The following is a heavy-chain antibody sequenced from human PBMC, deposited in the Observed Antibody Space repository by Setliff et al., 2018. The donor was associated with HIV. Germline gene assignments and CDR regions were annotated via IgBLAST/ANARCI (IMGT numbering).Heavy chain of an antibody. Sequence: SETLSLTCTVSGGSIRSHYWSWIRQPPGKGLEWIGYIYDSGSINYNPSLKSRVTISVDTSKNQFSLKLSSVTAADTAVYYCARGGAFDWLFLDVWGKGTTVTVSS. V-gene: IGHV4-59*11. CDR2: IYDSGSI. CDR3: ARGGAFDWLFLDV. CDR1: GGSIRSHY. D-gene: IGHD3-9*01. J-gene: IGHJ6*04.